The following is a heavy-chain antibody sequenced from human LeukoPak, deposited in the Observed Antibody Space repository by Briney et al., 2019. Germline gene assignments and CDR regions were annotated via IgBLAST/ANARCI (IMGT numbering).Heavy chain of an antibody. CDR2: IYYSGST. Sequence: PSQTLSLTCTVSGGSISSGDYYWSWIRQPPGKGLEWIGYIYYSGSTYYNPSLKSRVTISVDTSKNQFSLKLSSVTAADTAVYYCARKSRVTPCYFDLWGRGTLVTVSS. V-gene: IGHV4-30-4*01. CDR1: GGSISSGDYY. CDR3: ARKSRVTPCYFDL. J-gene: IGHJ2*01. D-gene: IGHD4-23*01.